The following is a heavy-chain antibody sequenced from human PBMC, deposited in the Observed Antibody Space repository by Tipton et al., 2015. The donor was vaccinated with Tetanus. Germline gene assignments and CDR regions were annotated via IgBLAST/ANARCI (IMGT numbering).Heavy chain of an antibody. CDR2: IDASGST. J-gene: IGHJ4*02. Sequence: TLSLTCTVSGDSVNRGNFYWTWIRQPPGKGLEWIGRIDASGSTDYDPSLKSRVTMSVDTPKNQFSLTVNSVTAADTAVYYCARDGGRELLWGQGTLVTVSS. V-gene: IGHV4-61*01. D-gene: IGHD3-16*01. CDR1: GDSVNRGNFY. CDR3: ARDGGRELL.